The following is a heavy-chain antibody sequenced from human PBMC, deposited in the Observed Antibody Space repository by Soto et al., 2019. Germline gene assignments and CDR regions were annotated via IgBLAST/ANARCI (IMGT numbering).Heavy chain of an antibody. Sequence: QVQLQESGPGLVKPSQTLSLTCTVSGGSFSSGDYYWSWIRQPPGKGLEWIGYIYYSGSTYYNPSLKSRGTISVDTSKNQFSLKLSSVTGADTAVYYCARGVYYDSSGFDYWGQGTLVTVSS. CDR1: GGSFSSGDYY. CDR3: ARGVYYDSSGFDY. D-gene: IGHD3-22*01. J-gene: IGHJ4*02. V-gene: IGHV4-30-4*01. CDR2: IYYSGST.